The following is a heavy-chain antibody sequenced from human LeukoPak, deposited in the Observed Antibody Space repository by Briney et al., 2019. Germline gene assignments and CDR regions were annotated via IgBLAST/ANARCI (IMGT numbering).Heavy chain of an antibody. V-gene: IGHV3-7*03. J-gene: IGHJ6*03. Sequence: GGSLRLSCAASGFTFSSFWMSWVRQAPGKGLEYVANIKQDGSEKYYVDSVKGRFTISRDNAKNSLYLQMSSLRSEDTAVYYCARETSQKGAHYMDVWGKGTTVTISS. CDR3: ARETSQKGAHYMDV. CDR1: GFTFSSFW. CDR2: IKQDGSEK. D-gene: IGHD3-16*01.